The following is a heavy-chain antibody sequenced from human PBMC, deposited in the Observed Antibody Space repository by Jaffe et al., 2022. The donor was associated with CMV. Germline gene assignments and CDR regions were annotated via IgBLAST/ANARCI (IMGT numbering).Heavy chain of an antibody. CDR3: ARVLRGHYDILTGYLYYYYYMDV. CDR2: IYSGGST. J-gene: IGHJ6*03. D-gene: IGHD3-9*01. Sequence: EVQLVETGGGLIQPGGSLRLSCAASGFTVSSNYMSWVRQAPGKGLEWVSVIYSGGSTYYADSVKGRFTISRDNSKNTLYLQMNSLRAEDTAVYYCARVLRGHYDILTGYLYYYYYMDVWGKGTTVTVSS. CDR1: GFTVSSNY. V-gene: IGHV3-53*02.